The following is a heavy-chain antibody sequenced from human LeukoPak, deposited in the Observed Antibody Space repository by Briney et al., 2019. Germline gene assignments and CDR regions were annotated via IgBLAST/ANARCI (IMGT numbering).Heavy chain of an antibody. CDR1: GFSFSNYW. CDR2: IKEDGSRI. V-gene: IGHV3-7*01. D-gene: IGHD6-19*01. CDR3: VGSSGWLFDY. J-gene: IGHJ4*02. Sequence: PGGSPRLSCAGTGFSFSNYWMNWVRQAPGKGLEWVANIKEDGSRINYVDSVKGRFTISRDNAKNSVYLQMDNLRAEDTAVYYCVGSSGWLFDYWGQGILVAVSS.